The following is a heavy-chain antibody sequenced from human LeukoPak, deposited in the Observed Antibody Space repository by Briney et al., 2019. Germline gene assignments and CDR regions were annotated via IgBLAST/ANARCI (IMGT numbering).Heavy chain of an antibody. CDR3: ARGSGVSYFDF. V-gene: IGHV4-34*01. Sequence: KTSETLSLTCAVYGGSFSGYYWSWIRQPPGKGLEWIGEINHSGSTNYNPSLKSRVTISVDTSKNQFSLKLSSVTAADTAVYYCARGSGVSYFDFWGQGALVTVSS. CDR1: GGSFSGYY. CDR2: INHSGST. J-gene: IGHJ4*02. D-gene: IGHD5/OR15-5a*01.